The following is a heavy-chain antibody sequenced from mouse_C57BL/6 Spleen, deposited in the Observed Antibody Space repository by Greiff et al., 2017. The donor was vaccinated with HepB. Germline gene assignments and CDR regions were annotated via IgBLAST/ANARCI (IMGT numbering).Heavy chain of an antibody. V-gene: IGHV1-62-2*01. CDR2: FYPGSGSI. CDR1: GYTFTEYT. J-gene: IGHJ4*01. CDR3: ARHEGRNGNWAMHH. D-gene: IGHD2-1*01. Sequence: QVQLQQSRAGLVNPGASVKLSCKASGYTFTEYTIYWVKQMSGKGLEWIGWFYPGSGSIKYNEKFKDKATLTADKSSSTVYMELSRLTSEDSAVYFCARHEGRNGNWAMHHWGQGTSVTVSS.